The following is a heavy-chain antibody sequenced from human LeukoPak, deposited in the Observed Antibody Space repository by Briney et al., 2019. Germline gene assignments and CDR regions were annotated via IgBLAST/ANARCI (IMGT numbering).Heavy chain of an antibody. CDR2: IRYDGSNK. CDR3: AKDLGIAAYYDAFDI. Sequence: GGSLRLSCAASGFTFSSYGMHWVRQAPGKGLEWAAFIRYDGSNKYYADSVKGRFTISRDNSKNTLYLQMNSLRAEDTAVYYCAKDLGIAAYYDAFDIWGQGTMVTVSS. V-gene: IGHV3-30*02. CDR1: GFTFSSYG. D-gene: IGHD6-13*01. J-gene: IGHJ3*02.